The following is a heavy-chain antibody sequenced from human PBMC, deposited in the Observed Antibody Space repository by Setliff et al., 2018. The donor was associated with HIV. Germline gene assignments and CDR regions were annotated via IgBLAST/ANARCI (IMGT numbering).Heavy chain of an antibody. V-gene: IGHV1-18*01. CDR3: ARDQGTTVVTPVDY. Sequence: ASVKVSCKASGYTFTSYGISWVRQAPGQGLEWMGWISAYNGNTNYTQKLQGRVTMTTDTSTSTAYMELRSLRSDDTAVYYCARDQGTTVVTPVDYWGQGTLVTVSS. D-gene: IGHD4-17*01. CDR1: GYTFTSYG. CDR2: ISAYNGNT. J-gene: IGHJ4*02.